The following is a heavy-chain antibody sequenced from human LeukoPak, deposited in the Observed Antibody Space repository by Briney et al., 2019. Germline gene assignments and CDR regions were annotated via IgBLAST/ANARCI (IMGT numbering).Heavy chain of an antibody. CDR3: ARVRWGSYSFDY. V-gene: IGHV4-4*07. D-gene: IGHD3-16*01. CDR2: IYYSGST. J-gene: IGHJ4*02. CDR1: GDSINSYF. Sequence: SETLSLTSTVSGDSINSYFWSWIRQPAGKGLEWIGRIYYSGSTNYNPSLRSRVTMSVDTSKNQFSLNLSSVTAADTAVYYCARVRWGSYSFDYWGQGTLVTVSS.